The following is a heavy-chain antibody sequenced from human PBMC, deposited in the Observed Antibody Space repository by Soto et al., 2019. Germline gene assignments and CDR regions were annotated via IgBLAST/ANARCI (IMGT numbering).Heavy chain of an antibody. CDR2: IKNKNDGGTT. J-gene: IGHJ4*01. CDR3: TVLWFGEIYNY. V-gene: IGHV3-15*07. D-gene: IGHD3-10*01. CDR1: GFSFKNAW. Sequence: EVELVESGGGLVKPGGSLTLSCAASGFSFKNAWMNWVRQAPGKGLEWVGRIKNKNDGGTTDYAAFVKGRFTISRDASENSLYLHMNVLKTEDTGVYFCTVLWFGEIYNYWGQGSLVTVSS.